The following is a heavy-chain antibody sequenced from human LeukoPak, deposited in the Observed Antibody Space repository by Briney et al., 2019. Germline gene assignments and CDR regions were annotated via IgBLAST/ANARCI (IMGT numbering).Heavy chain of an antibody. V-gene: IGHV4-39*01. CDR2: IYYSGST. Sequence: SETLSLTCTVSGGSISSSSYYWGWIRQPPGKGLEWIGRIYYSGSTYYNPSLKSRVTISVDTSKNQFSLKLSSVTAADTAVYYCAVWFGESHFDYWGQGTLVTVSS. J-gene: IGHJ4*02. CDR3: AVWFGESHFDY. CDR1: GGSISSSSYY. D-gene: IGHD3-10*01.